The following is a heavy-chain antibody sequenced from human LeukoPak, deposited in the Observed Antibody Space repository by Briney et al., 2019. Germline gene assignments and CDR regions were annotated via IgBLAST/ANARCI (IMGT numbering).Heavy chain of an antibody. CDR1: GVSISSSSYY. CDR2: IYYSGST. J-gene: IGHJ3*02. CDR3: ARGPIDAFDI. V-gene: IGHV4-39*01. Sequence: PSETLSLTCTVSGVSISSSSYYWGWIRQPPGKGLEWIGSIYYSGSTYYNPSLKSRVTISVDTSKNQFSLKLSSVTAADTAVYYCARGPIDAFDIWGQGTMVTVSS.